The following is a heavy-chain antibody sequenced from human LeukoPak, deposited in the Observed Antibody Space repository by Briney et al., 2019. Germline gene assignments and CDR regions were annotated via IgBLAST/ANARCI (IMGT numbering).Heavy chain of an antibody. Sequence: GRSLRLSCAASGFTFDDYAMHWVRQAPGKGLEWVSGISWNSGSIGYADSVKGRFTISRDNARNSLSLQMNSLRADDTAVYYCARDHIITVAAFDSWGQGTLVSVSS. CDR2: ISWNSGSI. D-gene: IGHD6-19*01. CDR3: ARDHIITVAAFDS. CDR1: GFTFDDYA. V-gene: IGHV3-9*01. J-gene: IGHJ4*02.